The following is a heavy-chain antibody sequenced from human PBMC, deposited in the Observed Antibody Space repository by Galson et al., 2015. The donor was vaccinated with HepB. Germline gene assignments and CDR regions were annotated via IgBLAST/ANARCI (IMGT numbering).Heavy chain of an antibody. Sequence: ETLSLTCAVYGGSFSGYYWSWIRQPPGKGLEWMGEINHSGSTNYNPSLKSRVTISVDTSKNQFSLKLSSVTAADTAVYYCARVIGGMVSGYSYGRAHYYYGMDVWGQGTTATVSS. CDR2: INHSGST. CDR3: ARVIGGMVSGYSYGRAHYYYGMDV. J-gene: IGHJ6*02. V-gene: IGHV4-34*01. CDR1: GGSFSGYY. D-gene: IGHD5-18*01.